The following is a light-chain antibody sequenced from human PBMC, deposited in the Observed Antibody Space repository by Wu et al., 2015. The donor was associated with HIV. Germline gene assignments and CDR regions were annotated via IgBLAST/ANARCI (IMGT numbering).Light chain of an antibody. J-gene: IGKJ1*01. Sequence: EILMTQSPATLSVSPGERATLSCRASQSVSSNLAWYQHRPGQAPRLLIYGASSRATDIPARFSGSGSGTEFTLTISSLQSEDFTIYYYQQYHSHMWTFGQGTKVDFK. CDR2: GAS. V-gene: IGKV3-15*01. CDR3: QQYHSHMWT. CDR1: QSVSSN.